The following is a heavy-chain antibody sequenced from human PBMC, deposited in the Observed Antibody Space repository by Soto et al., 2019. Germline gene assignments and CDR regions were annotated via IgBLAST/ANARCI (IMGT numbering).Heavy chain of an antibody. CDR2: IHPGDSDT. J-gene: IGHJ6*02. V-gene: IGHV5-51*01. CDR3: AASIFYYCMDV. CDR1: GYTFTNYW. Sequence: PGASLKISCKGSGYTFTNYWLGWVRQMPGKGPEWMGIIHPGDSDTKYNPSFQGQVTISADKSITTTYLQWSSLKASDTAIYYCAASIFYYCMDVWGQGTTVTVSS.